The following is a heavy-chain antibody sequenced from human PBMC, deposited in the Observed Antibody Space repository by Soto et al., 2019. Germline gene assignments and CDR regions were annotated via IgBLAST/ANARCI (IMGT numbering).Heavy chain of an antibody. V-gene: IGHV4-59*01. CDR3: ARDLKEYCSDGKCNWFDP. D-gene: IGHD2-15*01. CDR1: GASIITYY. J-gene: IGHJ5*02. Sequence: SETLSLTCTFSGASIITYYWSWIRQPPGKGLEWIGYISYSGSTDYNPSLKSRVTISFDASKNQISLQVRSATAADAAVYYCARDLKEYCSDGKCNWFDPWGQGTLVTSPQ. CDR2: ISYSGST.